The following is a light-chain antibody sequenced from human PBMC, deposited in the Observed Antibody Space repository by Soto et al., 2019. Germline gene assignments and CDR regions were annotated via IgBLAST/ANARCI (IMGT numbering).Light chain of an antibody. Sequence: QSALTQPRSVSGSPGQSVTISCTGTSSDVGGYNYVSWYQQHPGKASKLMIYDVSQRPSGVPDRFSGSKSGNTASLTISGLQAEDEADYYCCSYAGIYTYVFGTGTQLTVL. CDR3: CSYAGIYTYV. V-gene: IGLV2-11*01. CDR1: SSDVGGYNY. CDR2: DVS. J-gene: IGLJ1*01.